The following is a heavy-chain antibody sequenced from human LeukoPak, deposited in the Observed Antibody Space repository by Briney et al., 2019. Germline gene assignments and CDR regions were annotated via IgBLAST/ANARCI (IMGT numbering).Heavy chain of an antibody. J-gene: IGHJ6*02. CDR1: GGSISSGGYY. CDR3: ARDTAMVYYYGMDV. V-gene: IGHV4-31*03. Sequence: PSETLSLTCTVSGGSISSGGYYWSWLRQHPGKGLEWIGYIYYSGSTYYNPSLKSRVTISVDTSKNQFSLKLSSVTAADTAVYYCARDTAMVYYYGMDVWGQGTTVTVSS. D-gene: IGHD5-18*01. CDR2: IYYSGST.